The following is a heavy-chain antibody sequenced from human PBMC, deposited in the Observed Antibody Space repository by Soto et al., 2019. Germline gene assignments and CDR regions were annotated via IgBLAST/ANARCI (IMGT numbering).Heavy chain of an antibody. CDR2: IDPSDSYT. Sequence: GESLKSSCKGSGYSFTSYWISWVRQMPGKGLEWMGRIDPSDSYTNYSPSFQGHVTISADKSISTAYLQWSSLKASDTAMYYCARQDDWSMDVWGQGTTVTVSS. CDR3: ARQDDWSMDV. CDR1: GYSFTSYW. D-gene: IGHD3-3*01. J-gene: IGHJ6*02. V-gene: IGHV5-10-1*01.